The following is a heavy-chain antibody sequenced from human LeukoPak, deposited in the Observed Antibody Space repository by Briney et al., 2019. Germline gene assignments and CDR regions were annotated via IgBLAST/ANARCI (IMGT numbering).Heavy chain of an antibody. V-gene: IGHV4-59*01. Sequence: SETLSLTCTVSGGSISSYYWSWIRQPPGKGLEWIGYIYYSGGTNYNPSLKSRVTISVDTSKNQFSLKLSSVTAADTAVYYCAREGILAYSGRSTSSYAFDIWGQGTMVTASS. D-gene: IGHD1-26*01. CDR2: IYYSGGT. CDR1: GGSISSYY. CDR3: AREGILAYSGRSTSSYAFDI. J-gene: IGHJ3*02.